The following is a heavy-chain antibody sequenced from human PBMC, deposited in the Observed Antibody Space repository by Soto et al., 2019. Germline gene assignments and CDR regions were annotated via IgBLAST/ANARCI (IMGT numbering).Heavy chain of an antibody. D-gene: IGHD2-8*01. CDR2: IFINGGT. J-gene: IGHJ4*02. V-gene: IGHV3-66*01. CDR1: GFTVSSIY. Sequence: PGGSLRLSCAASGFTVSSIYMSWVRQAPGKGLEWVSVIFINGGTIYADAVKGRFTISRDSSKNTLYLQMNNLRVEDTAVYYCARDDPPNGPFDYWGQGTLVTVSS. CDR3: ARDDPPNGPFDY.